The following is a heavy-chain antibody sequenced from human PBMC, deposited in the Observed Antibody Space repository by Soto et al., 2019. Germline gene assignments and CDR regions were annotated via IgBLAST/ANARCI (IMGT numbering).Heavy chain of an antibody. CDR1: GFTFSTYA. D-gene: IGHD6-6*01. V-gene: IGHV3-23*01. CDR3: AKGGGTAARRGRADY. J-gene: IGHJ4*02. CDR2: ISGSGATT. Sequence: EVQLLESGGDLVQPGGSLRLSCADSGFTFSTYAMYWVRQAPGKGLEWVSAISGSGATTYYADSVKGRCTISRDNSKNTLYLQMNNLRAEDTAVYYCAKGGGTAARRGRADYWGQGTLVTVSS.